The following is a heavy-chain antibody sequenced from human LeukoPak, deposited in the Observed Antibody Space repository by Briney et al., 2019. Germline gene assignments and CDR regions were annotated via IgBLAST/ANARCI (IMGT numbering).Heavy chain of an antibody. D-gene: IGHD2-2*01. CDR1: GGSISSYY. CDR2: IYYSGST. CDR3: ARDAGHQLSRRNYYAMDV. V-gene: IGHV4-59*12. J-gene: IGHJ6*02. Sequence: SETLSLTCTVSGGSISSYYWSWIRQPPGKRLEWIGYIYYSGSTNYNPSLKSRVTISVDISKNQFSLKVSPVTAADTAVYYCARDAGHQLSRRNYYAMDVWGQGTTVTVSS.